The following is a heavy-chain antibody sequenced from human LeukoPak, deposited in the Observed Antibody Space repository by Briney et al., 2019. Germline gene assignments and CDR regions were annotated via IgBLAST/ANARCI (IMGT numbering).Heavy chain of an antibody. CDR2: ISYDGSKT. CDR1: GVTLYVYT. J-gene: IGHJ5*02. CDR3: ARDWGIDT. Sequence: PGGSLRLSCAASGVTLYVYTMGCVRHAPGKGPEWVAVISYDGSKTYYGDSVEGRFTISRDNSKNTLWLQMNSLRVEDTAIYYCARDWGIDTWGQGTLVTVSS. V-gene: IGHV3-30*04. D-gene: IGHD3-16*01.